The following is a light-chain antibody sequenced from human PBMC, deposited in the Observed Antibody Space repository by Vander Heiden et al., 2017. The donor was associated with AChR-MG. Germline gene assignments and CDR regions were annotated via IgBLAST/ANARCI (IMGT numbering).Light chain of an antibody. CDR2: NNN. J-gene: IGLJ3*02. V-gene: IGLV1-44*01. CDR1: SSHSGSNA. Sequence: QSVFAQPPAASGTPGQRVTICRSGSSSHSGSNAVNWYQQFPGTAPKLLIYNNNQRPSGVPDRFSGSKSGTSASLAISGLQSEDEADYYCPAYDSSLNGWVFGGGTKLTVL. CDR3: PAYDSSLNGWV.